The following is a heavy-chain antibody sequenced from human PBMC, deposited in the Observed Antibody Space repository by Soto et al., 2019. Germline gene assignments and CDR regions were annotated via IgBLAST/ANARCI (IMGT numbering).Heavy chain of an antibody. D-gene: IGHD6-13*01. CDR3: ARQYSSSWLDYYYGMDV. CDR1: GYTFTSYG. Sequence: ASVKVSCKASGYTFTSYGISWVRQAPGQGLEWMGWISAYNGNTNYAQKLQGRVTMTTDTSTSTAYMELRSLRSDDTAVYYCARQYSSSWLDYYYGMDVWGQGTLVTVSS. J-gene: IGHJ6*02. V-gene: IGHV1-18*01. CDR2: ISAYNGNT.